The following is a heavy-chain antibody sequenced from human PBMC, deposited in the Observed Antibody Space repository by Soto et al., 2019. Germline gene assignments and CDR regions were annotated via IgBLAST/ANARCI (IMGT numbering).Heavy chain of an antibody. V-gene: IGHV1-18*01. CDR2: VSGDNADT. D-gene: IGHD3-22*01. CDR1: VHTFSNYG. CDR3: ARDHSKDTLYLQMNSLKTEDTAVYYCTTGLSNGYYNFDY. Sequence: ASVKVSCKASVHTFSNYGFSWVRQAPGQGLEWMGWVSGDNADTIYAQNFHGRVTMTTDTSTNSAHLVLRSLSVDTTAVYYCARDHSKDTLYLQMNSLKTEDTAVYYCTTGLSNGYYNFDYWGQGTPVTVSS. J-gene: IGHJ4*02.